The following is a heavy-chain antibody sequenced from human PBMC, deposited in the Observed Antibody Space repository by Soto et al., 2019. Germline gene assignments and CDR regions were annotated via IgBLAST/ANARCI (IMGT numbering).Heavy chain of an antibody. Sequence: EALSLTGNFASARIRSYYWTWIRQSPEKGLEWIGYFYHSGNSNYNPSLKSRVTISVDTSKNQISLSLRSVTAADTAVYFCARISSVDPYGYVNGGLDVWGQGTTVTV. V-gene: IGHV4-59*01. CDR2: FYHSGNS. CDR3: ARISSVDPYGYVNGGLDV. J-gene: IGHJ6*02. CDR1: SARIRSYY. D-gene: IGHD5-18*01.